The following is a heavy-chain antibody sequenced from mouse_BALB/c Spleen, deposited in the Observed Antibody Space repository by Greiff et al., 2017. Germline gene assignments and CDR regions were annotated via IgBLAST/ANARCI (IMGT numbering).Heavy chain of an antibody. V-gene: IGHV3-2*02. CDR2: ISYSGST. D-gene: IGHD2-4*01. J-gene: IGHJ4*01. CDR1: GYSITSDYA. Sequence: DVQLQESGPGLVKPSQSLSLTCTVTGYSITSDYAWNWIRQFPGNKLEWMGYISYSGSTSYNPSLKSRISITRDTSKNQFFLQLNSVTTEDTATYYCAYYDYDDYAMDYWGQGTSVTVSS. CDR3: AYYDYDDYAMDY.